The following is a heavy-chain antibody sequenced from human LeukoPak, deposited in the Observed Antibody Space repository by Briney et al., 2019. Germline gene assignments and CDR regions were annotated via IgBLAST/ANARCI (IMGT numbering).Heavy chain of an antibody. Sequence: GGSPRLSCAASGFIFSTYNMNWVRQSPGKGLEWISSVSSSSSYIYYIDSVKGRFTISRDNAKNSLYLQMNSLRTEDTAVYFCARDSYSSSRNDYWGQGTLVTVSS. J-gene: IGHJ4*02. CDR3: ARDSYSSSRNDY. CDR1: GFIFSTYN. D-gene: IGHD6-13*01. CDR2: VSSSSSYI. V-gene: IGHV3-21*01.